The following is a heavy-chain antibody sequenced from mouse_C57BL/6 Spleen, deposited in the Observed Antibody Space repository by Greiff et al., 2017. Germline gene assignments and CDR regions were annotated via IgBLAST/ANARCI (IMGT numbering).Heavy chain of an antibody. J-gene: IGHJ2*01. CDR2: IDPNSGGT. D-gene: IGHD1-1*02. CDR3: AREGLSAYEY. Sequence: QVHVKQPGAELVKPGASVKLSCKASGYTFTSYWMHWVKQRPGRGLEWIGRIDPNSGGTKYNEKFKSKATLTVDKSSSTAYMQLSSLTSEDSAVYYCAREGLSAYEYWGQGTTLTVAS. CDR1: GYTFTSYW. V-gene: IGHV1-72*01.